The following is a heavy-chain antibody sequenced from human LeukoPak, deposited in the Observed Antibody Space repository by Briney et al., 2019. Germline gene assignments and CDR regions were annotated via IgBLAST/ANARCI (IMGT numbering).Heavy chain of an antibody. Sequence: SVTVSFKASGGTCSGYAISWVRHAPGQGLEWMGGIIPIFGTANYAQKFQGRVTITADESTSTAYMELSSLRSEDTAVYYCAREGEIVATNDYWGQGTLVTVSS. CDR1: GGTCSGYA. D-gene: IGHD2/OR15-2a*01. CDR2: IIPIFGTA. CDR3: AREGEIVATNDY. J-gene: IGHJ4*02. V-gene: IGHV1-69*13.